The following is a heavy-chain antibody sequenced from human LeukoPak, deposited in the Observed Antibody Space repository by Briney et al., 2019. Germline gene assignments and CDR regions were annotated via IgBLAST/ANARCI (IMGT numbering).Heavy chain of an antibody. CDR2: ISYDGSNK. CDR3: ARDYLNAFDI. CDR1: GFTFSSYW. Sequence: GGSLRLSCAASGFTFSSYWMHWVCQAPGKGLEWVAVISYDGSNKYYADSVKGRFTISRDNSKNTLYLQMNSLRAEDTAVYYCARDYLNAFDIWGQGTMVTVSS. V-gene: IGHV3-30-3*01. J-gene: IGHJ3*02.